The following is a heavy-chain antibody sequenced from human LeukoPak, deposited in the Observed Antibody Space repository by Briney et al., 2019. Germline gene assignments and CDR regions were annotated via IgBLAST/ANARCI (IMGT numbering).Heavy chain of an antibody. CDR1: GGTFSSYA. CDR2: IIPIFGTA. Sequence: SVKVSCKASGGTFSSYAISWVRQAPGQGLEWMGGIIPIFGTANYAQKFQGRVTITADESTSTAYMELSSLRSEDTAVYYCARYSWSFNAFDIWGQGTMVTVSS. J-gene: IGHJ3*02. D-gene: IGHD2-8*02. V-gene: IGHV1-69*01. CDR3: ARYSWSFNAFDI.